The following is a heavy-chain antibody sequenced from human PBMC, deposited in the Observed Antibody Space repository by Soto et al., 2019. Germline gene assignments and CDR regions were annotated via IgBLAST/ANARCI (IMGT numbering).Heavy chain of an antibody. Sequence: ASVKVSCKASGYTFTSYDINWVRQATGQGREWMGWMNPNSGNTGYAQKFQGRVTMTRNTSISTAYMELSSLRSEDTAVYYCARGGPSGGSCYWFDPWGQGTLVTVSS. CDR1: GYTFTSYD. CDR3: ARGGPSGGSCYWFDP. D-gene: IGHD2-15*01. V-gene: IGHV1-8*01. CDR2: MNPNSGNT. J-gene: IGHJ5*02.